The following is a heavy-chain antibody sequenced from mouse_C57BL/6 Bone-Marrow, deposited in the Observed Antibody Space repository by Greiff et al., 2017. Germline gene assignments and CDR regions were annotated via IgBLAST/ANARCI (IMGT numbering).Heavy chain of an antibody. CDR2: IYPGDGDT. J-gene: IGHJ2*01. V-gene: IGHV1-82*01. D-gene: IGHD2-1*01. Sequence: VQLQESGPELVKPGASVKISCKASGYAFSSSWMNWVKQRPGQGLEWIGRIYPGDGDTNYNGKFKGKATLTADKSSSTAYMQLSSLTSEDSAVSFCARRVYYGNCLDYWGQGTTLTVSS. CDR3: ARRVYYGNCLDY. CDR1: GYAFSSSW.